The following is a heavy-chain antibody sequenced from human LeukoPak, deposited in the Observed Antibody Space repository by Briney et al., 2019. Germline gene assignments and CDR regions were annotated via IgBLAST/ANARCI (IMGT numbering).Heavy chain of an antibody. J-gene: IGHJ4*02. Sequence: GRSLRLSCAASGFTFDDYAMHWVRQAPGKGLEWVSGISWSSGSIGYADSVKGRFTISRDNAKNSLYLQMNSLRAEDTALYYCAKDVGYYYDSSGFDYWGQGTLVTVSS. CDR3: AKDVGYYYDSSGFDY. V-gene: IGHV3-9*01. D-gene: IGHD3-22*01. CDR1: GFTFDDYA. CDR2: ISWSSGSI.